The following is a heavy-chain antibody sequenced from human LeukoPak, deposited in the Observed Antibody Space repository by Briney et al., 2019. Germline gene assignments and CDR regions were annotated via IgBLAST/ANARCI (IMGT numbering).Heavy chain of an antibody. J-gene: IGHJ6*02. Sequence: PGGSLRLSSAASGFTFTNYAIHWVRQAPGKGLEWVAIISYDGSNKYYADSVKGRFTVSRDNSKNTLYLQMNSLRAEDTAVYYCASGITIFGVVIPEDYYYYGMDVWGQGTTVTVSS. D-gene: IGHD3-3*01. V-gene: IGHV3-30*14. CDR1: GFTFTNYA. CDR2: ISYDGSNK. CDR3: ASGITIFGVVIPEDYYYYGMDV.